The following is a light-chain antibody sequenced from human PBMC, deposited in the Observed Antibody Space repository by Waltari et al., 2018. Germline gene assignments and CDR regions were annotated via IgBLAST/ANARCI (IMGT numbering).Light chain of an antibody. CDR3: QQYNSFPWT. CDR1: QSISSN. CDR2: GAS. J-gene: IGKJ1*01. Sequence: EIVMTQSPATLFVSPGERATLSCRASQSISSNLAWYQPKPGQAPRLLMYGASTRATAIPARFSGSGSGTEFALTISSLQSEDSAVYYCQQYNSFPWTFGQGTKVENK. V-gene: IGKV3-15*01.